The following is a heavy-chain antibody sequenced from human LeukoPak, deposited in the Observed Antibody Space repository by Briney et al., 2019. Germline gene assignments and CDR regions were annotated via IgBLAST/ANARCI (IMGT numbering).Heavy chain of an antibody. CDR1: GASISRGGYS. CDR3: ARVSSGWYRGFDY. J-gene: IGHJ4*02. CDR2: IYYSGST. V-gene: IGHV4-61*08. Sequence: SETLSLTCDVSGASISRGGYSWSWIRQPPGKGLEWIGYIYYSGSTNYNPSLKSRVTISVDTSKNQFSLKLSSVTAADTAVYYCARVSSGWYRGFDYWGQGTLVTVSS. D-gene: IGHD6-19*01.